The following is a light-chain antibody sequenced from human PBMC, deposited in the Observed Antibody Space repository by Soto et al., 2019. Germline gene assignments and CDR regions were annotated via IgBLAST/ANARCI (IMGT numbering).Light chain of an antibody. V-gene: IGKV3-20*01. CDR2: DVS. CDR1: QSVRSSF. J-gene: IGKJ2*01. Sequence: EIVLTQSPGTLSLSPGERATLSCRASQSVRSSFFAWYQQKPGQAPRLLIYDVSVRATGIPDRFSGSGSGTDFTLTINRLEGEDFAVYYCQQYENSVMYTFGQGTKLEIK. CDR3: QQYENSVMYT.